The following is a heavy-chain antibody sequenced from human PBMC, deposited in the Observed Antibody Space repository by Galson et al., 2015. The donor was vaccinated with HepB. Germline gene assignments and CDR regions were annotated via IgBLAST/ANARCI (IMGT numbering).Heavy chain of an antibody. CDR1: GGTFSSYA. CDR3: ARDPYSPPPNPTSYYFDY. CDR2: IIPILGIA. V-gene: IGHV1-69*04. J-gene: IGHJ4*02. Sequence: SVKVSCKASGGTFSSYAISWVRQAPGQGLEWMGRIIPILGIANYAQKFQGRVTITADKSTSTAYMELSSLRSEDTAVYYCARDPYSPPPNPTSYYFDYWGQGTLVTVSS. D-gene: IGHD2-21*01.